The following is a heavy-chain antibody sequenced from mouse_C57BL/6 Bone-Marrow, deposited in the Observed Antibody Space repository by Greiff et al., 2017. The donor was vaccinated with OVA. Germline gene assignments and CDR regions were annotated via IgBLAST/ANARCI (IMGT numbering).Heavy chain of an antibody. CDR3: ARAYYYFRRPAY. D-gene: IGHD1-1*01. CDR2: IYPGSGST. V-gene: IGHV1-55*01. Sequence: QVQLQQPGAELVKPGASVKMSCKASGYTFTSYWITWVKQRPGQGLEWIGDIYPGSGSTNYNEKFKSKATLTVDTSSSTAYMQLISLTSEDSAVYYFARAYYYFRRPAYWGQGTTLTVSS. J-gene: IGHJ2*01. CDR1: GYTFTSYW.